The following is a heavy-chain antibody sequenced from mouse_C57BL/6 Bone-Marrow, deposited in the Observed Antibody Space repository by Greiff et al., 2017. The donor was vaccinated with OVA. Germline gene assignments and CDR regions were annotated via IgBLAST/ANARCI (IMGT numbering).Heavy chain of an antibody. CDR3: ARSGYFAWFAY. V-gene: IGHV1-82*01. Sequence: VHLVESGPELVKPGASVKISCKASGYAFSSSWTNWVKQRPGKGLEWIGRIYPGDGDTTYNGKFKGKATLTADKSSSTAYMQLSSLTSEDSAVYFCARSGYFAWFAYWGQGTLVTVSA. D-gene: IGHD2-3*01. J-gene: IGHJ3*01. CDR1: GYAFSSSW. CDR2: IYPGDGDT.